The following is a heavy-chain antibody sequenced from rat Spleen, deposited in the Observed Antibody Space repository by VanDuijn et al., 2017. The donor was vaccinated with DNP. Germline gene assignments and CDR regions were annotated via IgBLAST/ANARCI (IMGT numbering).Heavy chain of an antibody. CDR3: TTANTIY. CDR2: ITSSGVST. J-gene: IGHJ2*01. D-gene: IGHD4-1*01. V-gene: IGHV5-31*01. Sequence: EVQLVESGGDLVQPGRSLKLSCVASGFTFNKYWMTWIRQVPGKGLEWIASITSSGVSTYYRDSVKGRFTISRDNARSTLYLQMDGLRSEDTATYYCTTANTIYWGQGVMVTVSS. CDR1: GFTFNKYW.